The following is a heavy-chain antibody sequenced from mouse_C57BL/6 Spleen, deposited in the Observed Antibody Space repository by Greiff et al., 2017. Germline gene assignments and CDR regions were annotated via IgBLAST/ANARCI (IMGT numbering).Heavy chain of an antibody. CDR1: GFNIKDYY. D-gene: IGHD1-1*01. CDR2: IDPEDGET. V-gene: IGHV14-2*01. CDR3: ASYGSSYLYYAMDY. Sequence: EVKLQESGAELVKPGASVKLSCTASGFNIKDYYMHWVKQRTEQGLEWIGRIDPEDGETKYAPKFQGKATITAATSPNTAYLQLSSLTSEDTAVYYCASYGSSYLYYAMDYWGQGTSVTVSS. J-gene: IGHJ4*01.